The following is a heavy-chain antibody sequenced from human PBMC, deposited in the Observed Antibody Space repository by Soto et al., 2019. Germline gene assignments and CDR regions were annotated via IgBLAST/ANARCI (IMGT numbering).Heavy chain of an antibody. J-gene: IGHJ3*02. CDR1: GGSFSGYY. CDR3: ARLRVARWNEPEGNAFDI. CDR2: INHSGST. V-gene: IGHV4-34*01. D-gene: IGHD1-1*01. Sequence: SETLCVTCAVYGGSFSGYYWSWIRQPPGKGQEWIGEINHSGSTNYNPSLKSRVTISVDTSKNQFSLKLSSVTAADTAVYYCARLRVARWNEPEGNAFDIWGQGTMVTVSS.